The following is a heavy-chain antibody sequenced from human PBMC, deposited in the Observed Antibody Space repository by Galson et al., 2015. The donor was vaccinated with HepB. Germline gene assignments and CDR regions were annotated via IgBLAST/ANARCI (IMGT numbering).Heavy chain of an antibody. Sequence: PSLVKPTQTLTLTCTFSGFSLSTSGMCVSWIRQPPGKALEWLARIDWDDDKFYSTSLKTRLTISKDTSKNQVVLTMTNMDPVDTATYYCARTSLTYSSYYFDYWGQGTLVTVSS. CDR3: ARTSLTYSSYYFDY. V-gene: IGHV2-70*17. D-gene: IGHD6-19*01. CDR2: IDWDDDK. J-gene: IGHJ4*02. CDR1: GFSLSTSGMC.